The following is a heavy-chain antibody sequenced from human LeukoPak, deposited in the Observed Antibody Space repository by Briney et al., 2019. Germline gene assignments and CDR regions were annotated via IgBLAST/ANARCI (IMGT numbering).Heavy chain of an antibody. V-gene: IGHV1-69*04. CDR2: IIPILGIA. D-gene: IGHD3-22*01. CDR1: GGTFSSYA. CDR3: ARDRSPYYYDPGDAFDI. Sequence: VASVKVSCKASGGTFSSYAISWVRQAPGQGLEWMGRIIPILGIANYAQKFQGRVTITADKSTSTAYMELSSLRSEDTAVYYCARDRSPYYYDPGDAFDIWGQGTMVTASS. J-gene: IGHJ3*02.